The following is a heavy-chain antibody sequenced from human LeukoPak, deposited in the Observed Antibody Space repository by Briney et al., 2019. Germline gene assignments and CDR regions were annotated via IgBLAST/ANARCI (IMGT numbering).Heavy chain of an antibody. CDR2: IYYSGST. V-gene: IGHV4-61*01. J-gene: IGHJ6*02. CDR1: VASFNVVLYY. Sequence: PSETLSLTCTVSVASFNVVLYYWTGFRHPPGKDLEGFGYIYYSGSTNYNPSLKSRLTISMDTSKNHFSLNLRSVTAADTAVYYCAKLNPMTLAGSSWYYSMDVWGHGTAVTVSS. CDR3: AKLNPMTLAGSSWYYSMDV. D-gene: IGHD3-10*01.